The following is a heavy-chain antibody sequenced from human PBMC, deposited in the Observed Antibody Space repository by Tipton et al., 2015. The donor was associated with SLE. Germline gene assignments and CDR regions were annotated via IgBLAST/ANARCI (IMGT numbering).Heavy chain of an antibody. V-gene: IGHV4-34*01. CDR1: GGSFSGYY. J-gene: IGHJ6*02. D-gene: IGHD3-10*01. CDR2: INHSGST. Sequence: TLSLTCAVYGGSFSGYYWSWIRQPPGKGLEWIGEINHSGSTNYNPSLKSRVTISVDTSKNQFSLKLSSVTAADMAVYYCADRESAGEYYGMDVWGQGTLVTVSS. CDR3: ADRESAGEYYGMDV.